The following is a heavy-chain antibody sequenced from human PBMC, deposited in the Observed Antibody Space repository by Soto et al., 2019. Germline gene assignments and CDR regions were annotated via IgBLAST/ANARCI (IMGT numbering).Heavy chain of an antibody. CDR2: IIPILGIA. Sequence: QVQLVQSGAEVKKPGSSVKVSCKASGGTFSSYTISWVRQAPGQGLEWMGRIIPILGIANYAQKFQGRVTITADKSTSTAYMELSILRSEDTTLSHFARPPGAADDDAFYIWGQGTMVTVSS. V-gene: IGHV1-69*02. D-gene: IGHD6-13*01. J-gene: IGHJ3*02. CDR1: GGTFSSYT. CDR3: ARPPGAADDDAFYI.